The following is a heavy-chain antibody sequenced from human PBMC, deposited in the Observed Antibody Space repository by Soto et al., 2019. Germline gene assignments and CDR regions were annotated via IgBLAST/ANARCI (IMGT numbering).Heavy chain of an antibody. CDR1: GFTLSSYA. CDR3: AKDISSSWGVGYFDY. Sequence: GGSLRLSCAASGFTLSSYAMSWVRQAPGKGLKWVSAISGSGSSTYYADAVTSRFTIARDNSKNTLYLQMNSLRAEDTAVYYCAKDISSSWGVGYFDYSGQGTLVTVSS. CDR2: ISGSGSST. J-gene: IGHJ4*02. D-gene: IGHD6-13*01. V-gene: IGHV3-23*01.